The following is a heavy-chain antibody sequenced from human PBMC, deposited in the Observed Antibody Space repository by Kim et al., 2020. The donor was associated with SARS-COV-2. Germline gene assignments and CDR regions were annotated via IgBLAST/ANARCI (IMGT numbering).Heavy chain of an antibody. CDR1: GFTFSSFA. CDR2: ISSDGRSK. CDR3: AKDDSGWYQADY. J-gene: IGHJ4*02. D-gene: IGHD6-19*01. Sequence: GGSLRLSCGASGFTFSSFAMHWVRQAPGKGLDWVALISSDGRSKYYADSVKGRFTISRDNSKNTLYLQMNSLRPDDTAVYYCAKDDSGWYQADYWGQGTLVTVSS. V-gene: IGHV3-30*04.